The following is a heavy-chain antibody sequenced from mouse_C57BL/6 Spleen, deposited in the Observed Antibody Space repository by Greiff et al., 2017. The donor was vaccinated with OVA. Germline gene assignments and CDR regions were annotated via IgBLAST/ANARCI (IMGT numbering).Heavy chain of an antibody. V-gene: IGHV1-69*01. Sequence: VQLQQPGAELVMPGASVKLSCKASGYTFTSYWMHWVKQRPGQGLEWIGEIDPSDSYTNYNQKFKGKSTLTVDKSSSTAYMQLSSLTSEDSAVYYCARITYYGSSYGYFDVWGTGTTVTVSS. CDR2: IDPSDSYT. CDR3: ARITYYGSSYGYFDV. CDR1: GYTFTSYW. J-gene: IGHJ1*03. D-gene: IGHD1-1*01.